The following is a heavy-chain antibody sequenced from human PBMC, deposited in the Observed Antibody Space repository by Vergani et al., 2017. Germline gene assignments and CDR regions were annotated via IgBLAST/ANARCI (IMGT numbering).Heavy chain of an antibody. V-gene: IGHV5-51*01. D-gene: IGHD2-2*01. CDR3: AIPTVVPDAHDWYFDL. J-gene: IGHJ2*01. CDR2: IYPGDSDT. CDR1: GYSFTSYW. Sequence: EVQLVQSGAEVKKPGESLKISCKGSGYSFTSYWIGWVRQMPGKGLEWMGIIYPGDSDTRYSPSFQGQVTISADKSISTAYLQWSSLKASDTAMYYCAIPTVVPDAHDWYFDLWGRGTLVTVSS.